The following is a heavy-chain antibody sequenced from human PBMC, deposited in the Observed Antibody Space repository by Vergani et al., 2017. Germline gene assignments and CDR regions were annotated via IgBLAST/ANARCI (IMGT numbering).Heavy chain of an antibody. D-gene: IGHD3-3*01. CDR3: ARHGGSGNYYHLFDS. J-gene: IGHJ4*02. Sequence: QVQLQASGPGRVKPSQTLSLTCTMSGGSISAGYYFWSWIRQPAGKGLEWLGHIPASGNASHSPSLKTRVSMSVDTSKNQFSLTVTSVPAADTALYHCARHGGSGNYYHLFDSWGQGTLVIVSS. CDR2: IPASGNA. CDR1: GGSISAGYYF. V-gene: IGHV4-61*02.